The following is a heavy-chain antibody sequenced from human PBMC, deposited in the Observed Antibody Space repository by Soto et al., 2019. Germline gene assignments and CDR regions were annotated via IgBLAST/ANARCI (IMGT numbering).Heavy chain of an antibody. J-gene: IGHJ4*02. D-gene: IGHD1-26*01. CDR3: ARDRRKRAIVGTIPPYYFDY. Sequence: GASVKVSCKASGYTFTSYGISWGRQAPGQGLEGMGWISAYRGNTNYAQKLQGRVTMTTDTSTNTAYMELRSLRSDDTAVYYCARDRRKRAIVGTIPPYYFDYWGQGSLVNVSS. V-gene: IGHV1-18*01. CDR2: ISAYRGNT. CDR1: GYTFTSYG.